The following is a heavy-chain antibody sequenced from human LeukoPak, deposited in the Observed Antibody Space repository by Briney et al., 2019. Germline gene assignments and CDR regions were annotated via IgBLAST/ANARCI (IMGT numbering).Heavy chain of an antibody. CDR3: SRGSDESKTGDT. J-gene: IGHJ5*02. CDR2: IHPYEFT. CDR1: GGPLSNYH. V-gene: IGHV4-34*01. D-gene: IGHD3-9*01. Sequence: ASETLSLTCSLHGGPLSNYHWSWIRQPPGKGLEWIGEIHPYEFTNVNPSLKSRVSISVDTSKNQVSLKLTSVTAADTAVYYCSRGSDESKTGDTWGQGSLVTVSS.